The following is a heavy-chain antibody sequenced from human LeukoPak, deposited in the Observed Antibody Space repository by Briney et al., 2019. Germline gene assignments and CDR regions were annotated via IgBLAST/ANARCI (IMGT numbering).Heavy chain of an antibody. CDR3: ARAVGYSYGPTHNWFDP. J-gene: IGHJ5*02. D-gene: IGHD5-18*01. CDR1: GGSISSYY. CDR2: IYYSGST. Sequence: SETLSLTCTVSGGSISSYYWSWIRQPPGKGLEWIRYIYYSGSTNYNPSLKSRVTISVDTSKNQFSLKLSSVTAADTAVYYCARAVGYSYGPTHNWFDPWGQGTLVTVSS. V-gene: IGHV4-59*12.